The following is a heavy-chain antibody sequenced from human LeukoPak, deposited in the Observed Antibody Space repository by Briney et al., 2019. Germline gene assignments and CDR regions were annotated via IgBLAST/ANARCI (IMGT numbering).Heavy chain of an antibody. Sequence: TASETLSLTCTVSGGSISSYYWSWIRQPPGKGLEGIGYIYYSGSTNYNPSRKSRVTISVDTSKNQFSLRLSSVTAADTAVYYCAREGYSGYDPFDYWGQGTLVTVST. CDR2: IYYSGST. V-gene: IGHV4-59*01. CDR1: GGSISSYY. D-gene: IGHD5-12*01. CDR3: AREGYSGYDPFDY. J-gene: IGHJ4*02.